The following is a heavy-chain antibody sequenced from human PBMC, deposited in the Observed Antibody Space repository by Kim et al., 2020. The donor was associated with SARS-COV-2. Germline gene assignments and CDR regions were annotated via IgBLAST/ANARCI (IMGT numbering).Heavy chain of an antibody. CDR3: AKDSGGKGDPTDCGGDCYTNWFDP. CDR1: GFTFSSYA. V-gene: IGHV3-23*03. CDR2: IYSGGSST. Sequence: GGSLRLSCAASGFTFSSYAMSWVRQAPGKGLEWVSVIYSGGSSTYYADSVKGRFTISRDNSKNTLYLQMNSLRAEDTAVYYCAKDSGGKGDPTDCGGDCYTNWFDPWGQGTLVTVSS. J-gene: IGHJ5*02. D-gene: IGHD2-21*02.